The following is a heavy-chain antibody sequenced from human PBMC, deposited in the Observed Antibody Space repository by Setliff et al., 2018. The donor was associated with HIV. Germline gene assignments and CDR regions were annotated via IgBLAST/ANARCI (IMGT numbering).Heavy chain of an antibody. J-gene: IGHJ4*02. CDR3: ARLGPGPMFRTNFDY. CDR1: GYSFTNYW. CDR2: INPGDSET. V-gene: IGHV5-51*01. D-gene: IGHD3-10*01. Sequence: GEYLKISCKGSGYSFTNYWIGWVRQMPGKGPEWMGIINPGDSETRYNPPFQGQVTISADKSITTAYLQWSGLKASDTAIYYCARLGPGPMFRTNFDYWGQGTQVTVSS.